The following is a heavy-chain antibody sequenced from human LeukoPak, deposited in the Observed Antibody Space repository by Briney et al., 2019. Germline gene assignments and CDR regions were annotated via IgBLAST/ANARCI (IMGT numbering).Heavy chain of an antibody. D-gene: IGHD2-15*01. CDR3: VVGGSPGY. CDR2: ISTDGYTT. V-gene: IGHV3-74*01. J-gene: IGHJ4*02. CDR1: GLAFSAYK. Sequence: GGSLRLSCAASGLAFSAYKMHWVRHAPRKGLVWVSRISTDGYTTDYADFVQGRFTASRDNTKNTWSLEMNSLRAEDTAVYYCVVGGSPGYWGQGTLVTVSS.